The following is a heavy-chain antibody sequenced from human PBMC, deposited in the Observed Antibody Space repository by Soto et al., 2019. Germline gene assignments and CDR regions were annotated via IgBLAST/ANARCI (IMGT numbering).Heavy chain of an antibody. J-gene: IGHJ3*02. CDR1: GFTFSSYG. CDR2: IWYDGSNK. Sequence: PGGSLRLSCAASGFTFSSYGMHWVRQAPGKGLEWVAVIWYDGSNKYYADSVKGRFTISRDNSKNTLYLQMNSLRAEDTAVYYCARDLEHIVATRYAAFDIWGQGTMVTVSS. D-gene: IGHD5-12*01. V-gene: IGHV3-33*01. CDR3: ARDLEHIVATRYAAFDI.